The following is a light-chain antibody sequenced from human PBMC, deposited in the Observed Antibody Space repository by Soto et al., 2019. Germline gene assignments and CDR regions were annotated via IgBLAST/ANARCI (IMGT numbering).Light chain of an antibody. Sequence: ETMLSQSPGTLSLSPGERASLSCRASQSIANNFLAWYQQRPGQAPRLLIYGASSRATDVPDRFSGSGSGTDFTLTISRLEPEDSAVYFCQQYANSPRSTFGQGTRLEVK. J-gene: IGKJ5*01. V-gene: IGKV3-20*01. CDR3: QQYANSPRST. CDR1: QSIANNF. CDR2: GAS.